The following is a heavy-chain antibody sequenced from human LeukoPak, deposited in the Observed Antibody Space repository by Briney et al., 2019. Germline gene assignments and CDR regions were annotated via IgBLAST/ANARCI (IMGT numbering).Heavy chain of an antibody. D-gene: IGHD2-8*01. CDR3: ARNQAYAFDY. Sequence: PGGSLRLSCAASGFTFSAYSMNWVRQAPGKGLDWISYISTSSSTIYYADSVKGRFTISRDNAKNSLYLKMNSLRAEDTAVYYCARNQAYAFDYWGQGTLVTVSS. CDR1: GFTFSAYS. CDR2: ISTSSSTI. J-gene: IGHJ4*02. V-gene: IGHV3-48*01.